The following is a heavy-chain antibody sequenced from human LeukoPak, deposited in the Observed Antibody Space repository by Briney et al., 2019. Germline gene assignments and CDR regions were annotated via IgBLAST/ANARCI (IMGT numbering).Heavy chain of an antibody. D-gene: IGHD2-15*01. V-gene: IGHV4-61*02. CDR2: IYSSGRT. CDR3: ARGGRSRLKSGYCSGGSCYRGAYMDV. Sequence: PSQTLSLTCTVSGDSINSNNYYWSWIRQPAGKGLEWIGRIYSSGRTNYNPSLKSRVTISVDTSKNQFSLKLSSVTAADTAVYYCARGGRSRLKSGYCSGGSCYRGAYMDVWGKGTTVTVSS. J-gene: IGHJ6*03. CDR1: GDSINSNNYY.